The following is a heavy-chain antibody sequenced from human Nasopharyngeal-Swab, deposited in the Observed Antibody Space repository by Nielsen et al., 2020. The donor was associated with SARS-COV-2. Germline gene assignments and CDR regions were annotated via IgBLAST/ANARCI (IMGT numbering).Heavy chain of an antibody. J-gene: IGHJ6*02. CDR1: GYTFTSYY. Sequence: ASVKVSCRASGYTFTSYYMHWVRQAPGQGLEWMGIINPSGGSTSYAQKFQGRVTMTRDTSTSTVYMELSSLRSEDTTVYYCARDPLRALDVWGQGTTVTVSS. CDR3: ARDPLRALDV. CDR2: INPSGGST. D-gene: IGHD3-16*01. V-gene: IGHV1-46*01.